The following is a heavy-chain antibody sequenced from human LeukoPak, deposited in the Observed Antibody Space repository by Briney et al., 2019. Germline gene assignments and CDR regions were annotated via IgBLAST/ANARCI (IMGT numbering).Heavy chain of an antibody. CDR2: ISSRPSAR. V-gene: IGHV3-48*04. CDR1: GFTFSSYS. Sequence: QPGGSLRLSCAASGFTFSSYSMNWVRQAPGKGLEWVSYISSRPSARYYADSVKGRFTISRDNAENSLYLQMNSLRAEDTAVYYCARVIIVGTRTVDFWGQGTLVTVSS. D-gene: IGHD1-26*01. J-gene: IGHJ4*02. CDR3: ARVIIVGTRTVDF.